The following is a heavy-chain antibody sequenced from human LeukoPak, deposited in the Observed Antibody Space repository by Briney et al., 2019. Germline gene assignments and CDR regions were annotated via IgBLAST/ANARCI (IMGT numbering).Heavy chain of an antibody. V-gene: IGHV4-4*07. CDR1: GDSINTYY. J-gene: IGHJ4*02. CDR2: IFTSGSA. D-gene: IGHD3-10*01. CDR3: ARGYGSGTSPFDY. Sequence: PSETLSLTCTVSGDSINTYYWSWLRQPAGKGLEWIGRIFTSGSANYNPSLKSRVTMSVGTSKNQFSLKLTSVTAADTAVYYCARGYGSGTSPFDYWGPGTLVTVSS.